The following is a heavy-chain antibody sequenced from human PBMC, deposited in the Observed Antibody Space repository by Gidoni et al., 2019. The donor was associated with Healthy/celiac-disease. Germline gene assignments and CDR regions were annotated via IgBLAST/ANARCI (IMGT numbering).Heavy chain of an antibody. J-gene: IGHJ2*01. V-gene: IGHV3-23*01. CDR2: ISGSGGST. CDR3: AKDRGAGYCSSTSCYDWYFDL. CDR1: GFTFSSSA. Sequence: EVQLLESGGGLVQPGGSLRLSCAASGFTFSSSAMSWVRQAPGKGLEWVSAISGSGGSTYYADSVKGRFTISRDNSKNTLYLQMNSLRAEDTAVYYCAKDRGAGYCSSTSCYDWYFDLWGRGTLVTVSS. D-gene: IGHD2-2*01.